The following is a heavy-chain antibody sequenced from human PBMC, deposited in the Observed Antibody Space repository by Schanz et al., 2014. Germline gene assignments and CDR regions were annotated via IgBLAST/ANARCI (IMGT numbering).Heavy chain of an antibody. D-gene: IGHD1-1*01. V-gene: IGHV1-2*02. CDR1: GYNFTTYT. CDR2: INPNSGAT. CDR3: ARDVGRPGHFWYFDL. Sequence: QVQLVQSGSELTRPGASVKVSCKASGYNFTTYTMNWVRQAPGQGLEWMGWINPNSGATSSAQKFQGRVTMTRDTSSSTVYMQLSSLTSDDTAVYFCARDVGRPGHFWYFDLWGRGTLVTVSS. J-gene: IGHJ2*01.